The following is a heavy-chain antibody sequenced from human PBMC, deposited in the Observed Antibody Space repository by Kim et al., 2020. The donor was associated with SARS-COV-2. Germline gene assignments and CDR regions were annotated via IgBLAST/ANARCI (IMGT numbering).Heavy chain of an antibody. V-gene: IGHV5-51*01. CDR2: T. Sequence: TRYSPSFTGQVTISADKSISTAYLQWSSLKASDTAMYYCARHGPLGGFDYWGQGTLVTVSS. CDR3: ARHGPLGGFDY. D-gene: IGHD3-16*01. J-gene: IGHJ4*02.